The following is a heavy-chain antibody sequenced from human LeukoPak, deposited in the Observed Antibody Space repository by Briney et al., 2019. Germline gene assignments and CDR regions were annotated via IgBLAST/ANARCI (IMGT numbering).Heavy chain of an antibody. CDR2: IYYSGST. D-gene: IGHD2-2*03. CDR3: ARVDIHDAFDI. CDR1: GGSISSYY. Sequence: SETLSLTCTVSGGSISSYYWSWIQQPPGKGLEWIGYIYYSGSTNYNPSLKSRVTISVDTSKNQFSLKLSSVTAADTAVYYCARVDIHDAFDIWGQGTMVTVSS. J-gene: IGHJ3*02. V-gene: IGHV4-59*01.